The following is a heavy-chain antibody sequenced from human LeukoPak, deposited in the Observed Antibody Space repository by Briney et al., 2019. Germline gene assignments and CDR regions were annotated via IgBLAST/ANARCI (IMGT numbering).Heavy chain of an antibody. CDR2: INHSGST. D-gene: IGHD1-26*01. CDR3: ARSSGSYGA. CDR1: GGSFSGYY. V-gene: IGHV4-34*01. J-gene: IGHJ5*02. Sequence: SETLSLTCAVYGGSFSGYYWSWIRQPPGKGLEWIGEINHSGSTNYNPSLKSRVTISVDTSKNQFSLKLSSVTAADTAVYYCARSSGSYGAWGQGTLVAVSS.